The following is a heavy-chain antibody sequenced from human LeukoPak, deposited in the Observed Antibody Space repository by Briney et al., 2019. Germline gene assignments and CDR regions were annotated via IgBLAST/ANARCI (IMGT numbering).Heavy chain of an antibody. V-gene: IGHV4-4*02. CDR2: IYHSGST. J-gene: IGHJ4*02. CDR1: GGSISSSNW. CDR3: ARVVWSMVRGGLDY. Sequence: SGTLSLTCAVSGGSISSSNWWSWVHQPPGKGLEWIGEIYHSGSTNYNPSLKSRVTISVDKSKNQFSLKLSSVTAADTAVYYCARVVWSMVRGGLDYWGQGTLVTVSS. D-gene: IGHD3-10*01.